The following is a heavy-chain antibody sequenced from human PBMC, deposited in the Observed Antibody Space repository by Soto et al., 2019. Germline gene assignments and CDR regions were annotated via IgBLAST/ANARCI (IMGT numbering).Heavy chain of an antibody. Sequence: SETLSLTCTVSGGSISSYYWSWIRQPPGKGLEWIGYIYYSGSTNYNPSLKSRVTISVDTSKNQFSLKLSSVTAADTAVYYCASGSRYYYDSSGYYNYWGQGTLVTVS. V-gene: IGHV4-59*01. CDR1: GGSISSYY. CDR2: IYYSGST. J-gene: IGHJ4*02. CDR3: ASGSRYYYDSSGYYNY. D-gene: IGHD3-22*01.